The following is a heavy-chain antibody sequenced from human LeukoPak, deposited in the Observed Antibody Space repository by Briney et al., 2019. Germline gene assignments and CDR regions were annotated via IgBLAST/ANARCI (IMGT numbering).Heavy chain of an antibody. Sequence: GGSLRPSRAASGFTFSSYNMNWVRQAPGKGLEWVSSISSSSSYIYYADSMKGRFTISRDNARNSLYLQMNSLRAEDTALYYCARRAGGYSHPYDYWGQGTLVTVSS. D-gene: IGHD4-23*01. CDR2: ISSSSSYI. CDR3: ARRAGGYSHPYDY. CDR1: GFTFSSYN. J-gene: IGHJ4*02. V-gene: IGHV3-21*04.